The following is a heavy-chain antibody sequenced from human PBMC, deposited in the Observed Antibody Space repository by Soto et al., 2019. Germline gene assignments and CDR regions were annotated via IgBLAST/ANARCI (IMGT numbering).Heavy chain of an antibody. Sequence: GGSLRLSCAASGFTFSSYAMSWVRQAPGKGLEWVSAIIGSSSNTYYADSVKGRFTISRDNSKNTLYLQMNSLRAEDTAVYYCAKDTLGSSYYYYYYMDVWGKGTTVTVS. CDR2: IIGSSSNT. J-gene: IGHJ6*03. CDR3: AKDTLGSSYYYYYYMDV. CDR1: GFTFSSYA. V-gene: IGHV3-23*01. D-gene: IGHD3-16*01.